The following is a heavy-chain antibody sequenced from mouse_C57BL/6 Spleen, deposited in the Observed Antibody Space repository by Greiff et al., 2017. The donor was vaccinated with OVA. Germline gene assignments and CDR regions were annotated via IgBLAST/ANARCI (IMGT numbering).Heavy chain of an antibody. CDR3: ARKRTSPFDY. CDR1: GYTFTSYW. V-gene: IGHV1-69*01. CDR2: IDPSDSYT. J-gene: IGHJ2*01. Sequence: QVQLQQPGAELVMPGASVKLSCKASGYTFTSYWMHWVKQRPGQGLDWIGEIDPSDSYTNYNQKFKGKSTLTVDKSSSTAYMQLSSLTSEDSAVYYCARKRTSPFDYWGQGTTLTVSS.